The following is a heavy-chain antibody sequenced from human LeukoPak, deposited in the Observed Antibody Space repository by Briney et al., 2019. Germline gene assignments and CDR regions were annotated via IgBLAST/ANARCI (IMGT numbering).Heavy chain of an antibody. J-gene: IGHJ6*02. CDR2: INPNSGGT. D-gene: IGHD2-8*01. CDR1: GYTFTGYY. CDR3: ARGGVALSYYGMDV. V-gene: IGHV1-2*02. Sequence: ASAKVSCKASGYTFTGYYMHWVRQAPGQGLEWMGWINPNSGGTNYAQKFQGRVTMTRDTSISTAYMELSRLRCDDTAVYYCARGGVALSYYGMDVWGQGTTVTVSS.